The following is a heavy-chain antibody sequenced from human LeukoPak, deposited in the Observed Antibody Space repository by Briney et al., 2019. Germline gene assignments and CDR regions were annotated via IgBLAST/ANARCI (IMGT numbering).Heavy chain of an antibody. J-gene: IGHJ4*02. D-gene: IGHD5-12*01. CDR2: IYYTGST. Sequence: PSETLSLTCTVSNGSITSGHYYWLWIRQHPGTGLEWLGYIYYTGSTYYNRSLRSRLTMAVDTSKNQFSLRLTSVTAADTATYYCTRGSAYAFQFWGQGTLVTVSS. CDR3: TRGSAYAFQF. V-gene: IGHV4-31*03. CDR1: NGSITSGHYY.